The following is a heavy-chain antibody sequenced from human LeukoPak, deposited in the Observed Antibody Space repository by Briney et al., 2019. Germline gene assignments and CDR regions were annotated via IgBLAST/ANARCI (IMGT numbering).Heavy chain of an antibody. V-gene: IGHV3-23*01. CDR2: ISGSAGST. D-gene: IGHD5-24*01. CDR1: GFSLSDCA. CDR3: TKGMATIRRHIDS. Sequence: GGSLRLSCAASGFSLSDCAMSWVRQAPGRGLEWVSSISGSAGSTCYADSMKGRFTISRDNPKNTLHLEMNSLRAEDTAIYYCTKGMATIRRHIDSWGQGTLVTVSS. J-gene: IGHJ4*02.